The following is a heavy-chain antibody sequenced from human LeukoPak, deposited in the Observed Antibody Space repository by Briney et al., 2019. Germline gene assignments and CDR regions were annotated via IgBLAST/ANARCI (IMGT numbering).Heavy chain of an antibody. CDR2: ISSSSSYI. J-gene: IGHJ4*02. CDR3: ARAYYYDSSGYYDDY. Sequence: GGSLRLSCVASGYTFDDHWMTWVRQAPGKGLEWVSSISSSSSYIYYADSVKGRFTISRDNAKNSLYLQMNSLRAEDTAVCYCARAYYYDSSGYYDDYWGQGTLVTVSS. D-gene: IGHD3-22*01. V-gene: IGHV3-21*01. CDR1: GYTFDDHW.